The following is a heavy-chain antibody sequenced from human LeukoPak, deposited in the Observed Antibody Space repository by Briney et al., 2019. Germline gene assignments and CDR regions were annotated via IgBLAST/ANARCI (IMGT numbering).Heavy chain of an antibody. CDR3: ATDHNCFDP. Sequence: PSETLSLTCAVSGYSISSGYYWGWSRQPPGKGLEWIGSIYHSGSTYYNPSLKRRVTISVDTSKNQFSLKLSSVTAADTAVLYCATDHNCFDPWGQGTLVTVSS. CDR1: GYSISSGYY. V-gene: IGHV4-38-2*02. J-gene: IGHJ5*02. CDR2: IYHSGST.